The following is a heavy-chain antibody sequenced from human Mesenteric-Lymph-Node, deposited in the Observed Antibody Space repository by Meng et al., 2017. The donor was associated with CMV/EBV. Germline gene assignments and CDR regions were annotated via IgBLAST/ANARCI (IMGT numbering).Heavy chain of an antibody. Sequence: GGSLRLSCAASGFTFRSYVMTWVRQAPGQGLEWVSAISGSGGSTYYADSVKGRFTISRDNSKNTLYLQMNSLRAEDTAVYYCAKWGLGYCSSTSCFFLDYWGQGTLVTVSS. J-gene: IGHJ4*02. D-gene: IGHD2-2*01. CDR2: ISGSGGST. CDR3: AKWGLGYCSSTSCFFLDY. V-gene: IGHV3-23*01. CDR1: GFTFRSYV.